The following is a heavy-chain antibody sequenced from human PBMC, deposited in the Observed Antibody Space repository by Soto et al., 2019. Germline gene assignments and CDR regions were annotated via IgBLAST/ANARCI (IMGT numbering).Heavy chain of an antibody. CDR3: ATYRQTNPFDF. D-gene: IGHD1-1*01. Sequence: EVQLLESGGDLVQPGGSLRLSCAASGFTFSAFAMSWVRQAPGKGLEWVSVIYPSSGEIHYTDSVKGRFTISRDNSKNTVYLQMNSLRAEDTAVYFCATYRQTNPFDFWGQGTLVTVSS. CDR2: IYPSSGEI. CDR1: GFTFSAFA. V-gene: IGHV3-23*01. J-gene: IGHJ4*02.